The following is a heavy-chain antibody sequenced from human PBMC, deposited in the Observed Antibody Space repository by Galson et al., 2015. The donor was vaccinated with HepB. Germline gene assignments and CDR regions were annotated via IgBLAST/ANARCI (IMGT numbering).Heavy chain of an antibody. Sequence: SLRLSCAASGFTFSNAWMNWVRQAPGKGLEWVGRVKSKAAGGSTDYSAPVKGRFIVSRDDSKNMFYLQMNSLKTEDTAAYFCTPGTPPNWVFDYWGQGVLVTVSS. D-gene: IGHD1-14*01. CDR2: VKSKAAGGST. J-gene: IGHJ4*02. CDR1: GFTFSNAW. CDR3: TPGTPPNWVFDY. V-gene: IGHV3-15*01.